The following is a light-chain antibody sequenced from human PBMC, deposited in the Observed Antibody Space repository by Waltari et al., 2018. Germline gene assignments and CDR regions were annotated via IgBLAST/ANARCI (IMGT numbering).Light chain of an antibody. Sequence: QSALTQPPSASGSPGQSVTIPCTGPSSYVGGYHYVTWYQQYPGKAPKVMIYEVSKRPSGVPDRFSGSKSDNTASLTVSGVQAEDEADYYCSSYAGNNNLVFGGGTKLTVL. V-gene: IGLV2-8*01. J-gene: IGLJ3*02. CDR2: EVS. CDR1: SSYVGGYHY. CDR3: SSYAGNNNLV.